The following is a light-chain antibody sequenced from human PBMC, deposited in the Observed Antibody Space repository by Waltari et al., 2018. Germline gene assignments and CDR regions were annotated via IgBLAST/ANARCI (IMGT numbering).Light chain of an antibody. CDR1: QGITNY. Sequence: DIQMTHSPSSLSASVGDEATITCPASQGITNYLAWFQKKPGKAPKSLIYAASNLQGGVPSKFSGRRSGTDFTLTIRNLQPEDFATYYCQQYYSYPWTFGQGTKVEVK. CDR2: AAS. J-gene: IGKJ1*01. CDR3: QQYYSYPWT. V-gene: IGKV1-16*02.